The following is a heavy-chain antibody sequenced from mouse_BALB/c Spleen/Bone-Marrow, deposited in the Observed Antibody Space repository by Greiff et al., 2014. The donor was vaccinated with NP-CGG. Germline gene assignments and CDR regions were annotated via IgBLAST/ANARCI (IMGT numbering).Heavy chain of an antibody. J-gene: IGHJ2*01. Sequence: EVHLVESGPSLVKPSQTLSLTCSVTGDSITSGYWNWIRKFPGNKLEYMGYISYSGSTYFNPSLKSRISITRDTSKNQYYLQLISVTTEDTATYYCARWGGYGPYLDYWGQGTTLTVSS. CDR1: GDSITSGY. CDR3: ARWGGYGPYLDY. V-gene: IGHV3-8*02. CDR2: ISYSGST. D-gene: IGHD1-1*02.